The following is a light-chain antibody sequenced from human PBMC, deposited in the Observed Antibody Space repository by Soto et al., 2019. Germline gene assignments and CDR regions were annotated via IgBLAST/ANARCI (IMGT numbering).Light chain of an antibody. J-gene: IGLJ1*01. V-gene: IGLV3-21*02. CDR2: DDS. CDR3: QVWDISSDQYL. CDR1: NIASKS. Sequence: SYELTQPPSVSVAPGQTARITCGGNNIASKSVHWYQQRPGQAPVLVLYDDSNRPSGIPERFSGSNSGSTATLTISSVEAGDEADYFCQVWDISSDQYLFGTGTKVTAL.